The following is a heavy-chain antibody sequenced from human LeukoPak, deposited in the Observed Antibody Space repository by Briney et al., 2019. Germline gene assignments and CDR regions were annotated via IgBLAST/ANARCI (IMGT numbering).Heavy chain of an antibody. CDR2: IWYDGSKK. J-gene: IGHJ4*02. CDR3: ARDYCSTTTCLDY. CDR1: GFTFSNYG. D-gene: IGHD2-2*01. V-gene: IGHV3-33*01. Sequence: GRSLRLSCAASGFTFSNYGMQWVRQAPGKGLEWVAVIWYDGSKKYYADSVKGRFTISRDDSKNTLYLQMNSLRVEDTAMYYCARDYCSTTTCLDYWGQGTLVTVSS.